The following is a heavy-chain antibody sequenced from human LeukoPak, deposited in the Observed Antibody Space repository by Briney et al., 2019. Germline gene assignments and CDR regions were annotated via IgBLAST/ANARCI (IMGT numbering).Heavy chain of an antibody. CDR3: ARDGVLTLIRGVLDY. J-gene: IGHJ4*02. V-gene: IGHV3-48*01. Sequence: GGSLRLSCAASGFTFSSYSMNWVRQAPGKGLEWVSYISSSSSTIYYADSVKGRFTISRDNAKNSLYLQMNSLRAEDTAVYYCARDGVLTLIRGVLDYWGQGTLVTVSS. CDR1: GFTFSSYS. CDR2: ISSSSSTI. D-gene: IGHD3-10*01.